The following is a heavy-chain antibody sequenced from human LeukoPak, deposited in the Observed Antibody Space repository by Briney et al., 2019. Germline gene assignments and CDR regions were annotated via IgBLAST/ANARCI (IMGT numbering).Heavy chain of an antibody. CDR2: LSGSGGGT. Sequence: GGSLRLSCAVSGITLSNYVMSWVRQAPGKGLEWVAGLSGSGGGTNYADSVKGRFTISRDNAKKTMYLQMNSMRAEHTAVYFCAKRGVVIRVIIVGFHKEAYYFDSWGQGALVTVSS. V-gene: IGHV3-23*01. CDR1: GITLSNYV. D-gene: IGHD3-10*01. J-gene: IGHJ4*02. CDR3: AKRGVVIRVIIVGFHKEAYYFDS.